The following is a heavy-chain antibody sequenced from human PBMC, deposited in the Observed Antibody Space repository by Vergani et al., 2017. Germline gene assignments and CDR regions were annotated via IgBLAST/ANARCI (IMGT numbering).Heavy chain of an antibody. V-gene: IGHV3-30*02. D-gene: IGHD5-12*01. CDR1: GFTFSSYG. Sequence: QVQLVESGGGVVQPGGSLRLSCAASGFTFSSYGMHWVRQAPGKGLEWVAFIRYDGSNKYYADSVKGRFTISRDNSKNTLYLQMNSLRAEDTAVYYCARGSGGYEHFDYWGQGTLVTVSS. CDR3: ARGSGGYEHFDY. CDR2: IRYDGSNK. J-gene: IGHJ4*01.